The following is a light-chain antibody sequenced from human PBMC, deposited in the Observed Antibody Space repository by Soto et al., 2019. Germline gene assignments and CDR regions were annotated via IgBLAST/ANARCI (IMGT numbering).Light chain of an antibody. CDR3: QQYGSSPRS. CDR1: QSVSSSY. CDR2: GAS. Sequence: EIVWTQSPGTLSLSPGERATLSCRASQSVSSSYLAWYQQKPGQAPRLLIYGASSRATGIPDRFSGSGSGTDFTLTISRLEPEDFAVYYCQQYGSSPRSFGQGTMVDIK. V-gene: IGKV3-20*01. J-gene: IGKJ1*01.